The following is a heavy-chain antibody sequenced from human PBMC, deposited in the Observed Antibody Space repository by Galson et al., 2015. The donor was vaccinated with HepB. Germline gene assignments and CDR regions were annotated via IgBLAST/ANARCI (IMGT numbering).Heavy chain of an antibody. V-gene: IGHV3-48*02. Sequence: SLRLSCAASAFIFSPYSMNWVRQAPGKGLEWVSYISSSSTTIYYADSVKGRFTISRDNAKHSLYLQMNSLRDEDTAMYYSARSEAFDIWGQGTMVTVSS. CDR1: AFIFSPYS. CDR3: ARSEAFDI. CDR2: ISSSSTTI. J-gene: IGHJ3*02.